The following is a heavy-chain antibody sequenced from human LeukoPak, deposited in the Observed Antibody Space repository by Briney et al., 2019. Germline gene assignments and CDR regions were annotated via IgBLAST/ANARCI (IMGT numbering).Heavy chain of an antibody. CDR2: IYPGDSDT. V-gene: IGHV5-51*01. J-gene: IGHJ6*03. CDR3: ARGVGATPFYYYYYYMDV. Sequence: GESLKISCKGSGYTFTNHWIGWVRQMPGKGLEWMGIIYPGDSDTRYSPSFQGQVTISADKSISTAYLQWSSLKASDTAMYYCARGVGATPFYYYYYYMDVWGKGTTVTVSS. D-gene: IGHD1-26*01. CDR1: GYTFTNHW.